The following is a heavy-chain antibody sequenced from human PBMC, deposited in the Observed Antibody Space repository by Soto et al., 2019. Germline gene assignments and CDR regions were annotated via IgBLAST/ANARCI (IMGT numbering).Heavy chain of an antibody. Sequence: EVQLVQSGAEVKKPGESLRISCKASGYIFTTYWITWVRQMPGKGLEWMGRIDPSDSYIDYSPSFQGHVTMSTDKSIPNAYLQWSSLKGSDTGFYFCAGHSGGQEDYLGPGTPVNVPS. V-gene: IGHV5-10-1*01. J-gene: IGHJ4*02. CDR1: GYIFTTYW. CDR2: IDPSDSYI. D-gene: IGHD2-15*01. CDR3: AGHSGGQEDY.